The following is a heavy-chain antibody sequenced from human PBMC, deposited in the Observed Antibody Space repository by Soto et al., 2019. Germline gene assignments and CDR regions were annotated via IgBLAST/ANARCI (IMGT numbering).Heavy chain of an antibody. J-gene: IGHJ4*02. CDR1: GGSLSGYY. Sequence: SETLSLTCAVYGGSLSGYYWSWIRQPPGKGLEWIGEINHSGSTNYNPSLKSRVTISVDTSKNQFSLKLSSVTAADTAVYYCARGRYCSGGSCYFDYWGQGTLVT. V-gene: IGHV4-34*01. D-gene: IGHD2-15*01. CDR2: INHSGST. CDR3: ARGRYCSGGSCYFDY.